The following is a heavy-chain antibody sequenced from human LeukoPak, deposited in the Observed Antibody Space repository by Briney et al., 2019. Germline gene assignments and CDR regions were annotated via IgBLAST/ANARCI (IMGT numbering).Heavy chain of an antibody. V-gene: IGHV3-30-3*01. Sequence: GGSLRLSCAASGFTFSSYAMHWVRQAPGKGLEWVAVISYDGSNKYYADSVKGRFTISRDNSKNTLYLQMKSLRAEDMAVYYCGTTAGNYWGQGTLVTVSS. D-gene: IGHD1-1*01. CDR1: GFTFSSYA. CDR2: ISYDGSNK. J-gene: IGHJ4*02. CDR3: GTTAGNY.